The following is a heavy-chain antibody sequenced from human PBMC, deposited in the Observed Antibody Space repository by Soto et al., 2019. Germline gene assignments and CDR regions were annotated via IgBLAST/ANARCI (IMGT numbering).Heavy chain of an antibody. CDR2: ISSSSSTI. Sequence: GGSLRLSCAASGFTFSSYSMNWVRQAPGKGLEWVSYISSSSSTIYYADSVKGRFTISRDNAKNSLYLQMNSLRAEDTAVYYCARDNDTTIFGVVAWFDLWGQGTLVPVSS. D-gene: IGHD3-3*01. CDR1: GFTFSSYS. J-gene: IGHJ5*02. CDR3: ARDNDTTIFGVVAWFDL. V-gene: IGHV3-48*01.